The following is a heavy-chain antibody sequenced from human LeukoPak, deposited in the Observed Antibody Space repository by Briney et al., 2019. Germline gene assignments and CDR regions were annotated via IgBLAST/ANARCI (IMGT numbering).Heavy chain of an antibody. Sequence: GGSLRLSCAASGFTFSDYYMSWIRQAPGKGLEWVSYISSSGSTIYYADSVKGRFTISRDNAKNSLYLQMNSLRAEDTAVYYCASGNYYDSSGDVFDIWGQGTMVTVSS. CDR1: GFTFSDYY. CDR2: ISSSGSTI. V-gene: IGHV3-11*04. J-gene: IGHJ3*02. CDR3: ASGNYYDSSGDVFDI. D-gene: IGHD3-22*01.